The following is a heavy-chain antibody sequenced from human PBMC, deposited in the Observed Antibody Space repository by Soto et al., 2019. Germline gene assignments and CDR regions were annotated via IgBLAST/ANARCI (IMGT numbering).Heavy chain of an antibody. Sequence: SETLSLTCAVSGGSISSGGYSWSWIRQPPGKGLEWIGYIYHSGSTYYNPSLKSRVTISVDRSKNQFPLKLSSVTAADTAVYYCATGAYGDYDYWGQGTLVTVSS. CDR1: GGSISSGGYS. J-gene: IGHJ4*02. D-gene: IGHD4-17*01. CDR2: IYHSGST. CDR3: ATGAYGDYDY. V-gene: IGHV4-30-2*01.